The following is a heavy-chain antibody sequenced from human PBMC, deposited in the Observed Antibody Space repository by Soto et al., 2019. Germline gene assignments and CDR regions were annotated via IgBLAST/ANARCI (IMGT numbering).Heavy chain of an antibody. V-gene: IGHV2-26*01. CDR2: IFSNDEK. CDR3: ARTGDFWWFDP. J-gene: IGHJ5*02. D-gene: IGHD3-3*01. Sequence: QVTLKESGPVLVKPTETLTLTCTVSGFSLSNARMGVSWIRQPPGKALEWLAHIFSNDEKSYSTSLKSRLTTXXDTSKSXVXXXXTNMXPVDTXTYYCARTGDFWWFDPWGQGTLVTVSS. CDR1: GFSLSNARMG.